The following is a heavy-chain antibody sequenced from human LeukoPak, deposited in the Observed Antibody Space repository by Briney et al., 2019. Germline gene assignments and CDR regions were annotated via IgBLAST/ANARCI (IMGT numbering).Heavy chain of an antibody. D-gene: IGHD1-26*01. CDR1: GYTFITYD. J-gene: IGHJ4*02. Sequence: ASVKVSCKASGYTFITYDINWVRQTTGQGLEWMGWMNPNSGNTGYPQKFQGRVTITADESTSTAYMELSSLRSEDTAVYYCARRPWNVYSGRYFHYFDYWGQGTLVTVSS. V-gene: IGHV1-8*01. CDR2: MNPNSGNT. CDR3: ARRPWNVYSGRYFHYFDY.